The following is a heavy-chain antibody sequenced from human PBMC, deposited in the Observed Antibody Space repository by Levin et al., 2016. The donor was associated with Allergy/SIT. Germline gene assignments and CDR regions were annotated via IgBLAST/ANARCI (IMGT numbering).Heavy chain of an antibody. Sequence: SETLSLTCAVYGGSFSGYYWSWIRQPPGKGLEWIGEINHSGSTNYNPSLKSRVTISVDTSKNQFSLKLSSVTAADTAVYYCARSIAAPDYWGQGTLVTVSS. CDR2: INHSGST. J-gene: IGHJ4*02. CDR3: ARSIAAPDY. D-gene: IGHD6-6*01. V-gene: IGHV4-34*01. CDR1: GGSFSGYY.